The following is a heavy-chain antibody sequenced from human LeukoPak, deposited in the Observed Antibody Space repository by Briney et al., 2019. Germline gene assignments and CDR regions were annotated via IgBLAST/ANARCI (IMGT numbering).Heavy chain of an antibody. Sequence: ASVKVSCKASGYTFTCYYMHWVRQAPGQGLEWMGWINPNSGGTNYAQKFQGRVTMTRDTSISTAYMELSRLRSDDTAVYYCARVGGPNYDFWSGYYVHFDYWGQGTLVTVSS. J-gene: IGHJ4*02. CDR1: GYTFTCYY. CDR2: INPNSGGT. D-gene: IGHD3-3*01. CDR3: ARVGGPNYDFWSGYYVHFDY. V-gene: IGHV1-2*02.